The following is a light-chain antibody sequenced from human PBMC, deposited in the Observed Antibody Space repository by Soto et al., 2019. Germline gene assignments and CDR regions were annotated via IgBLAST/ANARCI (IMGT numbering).Light chain of an antibody. Sequence: EIVLTQSPGTLSLSPGERATLSCGASQSVTSNYLAWYQQKPGQAPRLLIFGASIRVTGIPDRFIGSGSGTDFTLTISRLEPEDFAVYYCQHYVTSLTSFGLGTKVEVK. CDR1: QSVTSNY. CDR2: GAS. CDR3: QHYVTSLTS. J-gene: IGKJ1*01. V-gene: IGKV3-20*01.